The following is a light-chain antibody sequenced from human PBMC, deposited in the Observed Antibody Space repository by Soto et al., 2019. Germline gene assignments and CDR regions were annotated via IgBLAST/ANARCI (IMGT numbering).Light chain of an antibody. CDR1: QTIRSD. V-gene: IGKV3-15*01. J-gene: IGKJ4*01. CDR3: HQYNTWPLT. CDR2: DAS. Sequence: EIVMTQSPVTLSVSPGERATLSCRASQTIRSDLAWYQQKPGQAPRLLISDASTRATGIPARFNGSGSGTVFTLAISSLQSEDFAIYYCHQYNTWPLTFGGGTKVEIK.